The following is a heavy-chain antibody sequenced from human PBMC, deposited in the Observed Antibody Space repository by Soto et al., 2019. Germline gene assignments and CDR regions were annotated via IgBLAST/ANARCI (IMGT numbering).Heavy chain of an antibody. Sequence: GGSLRLSCAASGFTFDDYAMHWVRQAPGKGLEWVSGISWNSGSIGYADSVKGRFTISRDNAKNSLYLQMNSLRAEDTALYYCAKEKYTAVAAFDYWGQGTLVTVSS. D-gene: IGHD6-19*01. CDR2: ISWNSGSI. CDR1: GFTFDDYA. CDR3: AKEKYTAVAAFDY. V-gene: IGHV3-9*01. J-gene: IGHJ4*02.